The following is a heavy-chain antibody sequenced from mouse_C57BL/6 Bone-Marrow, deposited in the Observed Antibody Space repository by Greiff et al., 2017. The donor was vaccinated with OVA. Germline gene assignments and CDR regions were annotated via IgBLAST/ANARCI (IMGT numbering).Heavy chain of an antibody. CDR2: IHPNSGST. D-gene: IGHD1-1*01. CDR3: AKVYYYGGVG. J-gene: IGHJ2*01. V-gene: IGHV1-64*01. CDR1: GYTFTSYW. Sequence: VQLQQPGAELVKPGASVKLSCKASGYTFTSYWMHWVKQRPGQGLEWIGMIHPNSGSTNYNEKFKSKATLTVDTSSSTAYMQLSSLTSEDAAVYYCAKVYYYGGVGWGQGTTLTVSS.